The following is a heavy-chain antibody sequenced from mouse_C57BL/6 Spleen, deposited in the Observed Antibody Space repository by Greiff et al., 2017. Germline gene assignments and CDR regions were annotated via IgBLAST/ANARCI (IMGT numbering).Heavy chain of an antibody. CDR3: ARELGAYYFDY. V-gene: IGHV5-4*01. CDR1: GFTFSSYA. D-gene: IGHD4-1*01. J-gene: IGHJ2*01. Sequence: EVMLVESGGGLVKPGGSLKLSCAASGFTFSSYAMSWVRQTPEKRLEWVATISDGGSYTNYPDNVKGRFTISRDNAKNNLYLQMSHLKSEDTAMYYCARELGAYYFDYWGQGTTLTVSS. CDR2: ISDGGSYT.